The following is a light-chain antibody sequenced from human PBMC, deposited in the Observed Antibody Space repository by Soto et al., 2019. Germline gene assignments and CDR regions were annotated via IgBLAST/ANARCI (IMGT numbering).Light chain of an antibody. Sequence: NFMLTQPHSVSESPGKTVTISCTRSSGSIASNYVQWYQQRPGSVLTTVIYEGNQRPSGVPDRFSGSTDGSSNSASLTISGLQTEDEADYYCQSYDSSTVVFGGGTKVTVL. J-gene: IGLJ2*01. CDR3: QSYDSSTVV. CDR2: EGN. CDR1: SGSIASNY. V-gene: IGLV6-57*04.